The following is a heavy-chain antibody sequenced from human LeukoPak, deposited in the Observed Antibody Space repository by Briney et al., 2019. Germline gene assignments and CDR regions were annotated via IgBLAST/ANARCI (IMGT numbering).Heavy chain of an antibody. CDR3: AREGRDGYNYRALDY. CDR2: IYTSGST. J-gene: IGHJ4*02. V-gene: IGHV4-4*07. CDR1: GDSISNYY. D-gene: IGHD5-12*01. Sequence: SETLSLTCIVCGDSISNYYWSWIRQPAGKGLEWIGRIYTSGSTNYNPSLKSRVTMSVDTSKNQFSLNLSSVTAADTAVYSCAREGRDGYNYRALDYWGQGTLVSVSS.